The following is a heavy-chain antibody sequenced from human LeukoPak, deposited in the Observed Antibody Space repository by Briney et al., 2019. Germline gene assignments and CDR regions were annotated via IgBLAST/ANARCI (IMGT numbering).Heavy chain of an antibody. CDR2: INPNSGGT. Sequence: GASVKVSCKASGYTFTGYYMHWVRQAPGQGLEWMGWINPNSGGTNYAQKFQGRVTMTRDTSISTAYMELSRLRSDDTAVYYCARPFEYDFWSGYYQYYFDYWGQGTLVTVSS. D-gene: IGHD3-3*01. J-gene: IGHJ4*02. CDR1: GYTFTGYY. CDR3: ARPFEYDFWSGYYQYYFDY. V-gene: IGHV1-2*02.